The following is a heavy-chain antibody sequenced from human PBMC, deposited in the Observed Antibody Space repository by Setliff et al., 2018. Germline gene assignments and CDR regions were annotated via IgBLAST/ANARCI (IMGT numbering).Heavy chain of an antibody. V-gene: IGHV1-2*02. Sequence: ASVKVSCKASGYTFTGYYMHWVRQAPGQGLEWMGWINPNSGGTNYAQKFQGRVTMTRDTSISTAYMELSRLRSDDTAVYYCATEGHSSGWYSSTFDIWGQGTMVTVSS. CDR3: ATEGHSSGWYSSTFDI. CDR1: GYTFTGYY. CDR2: INPNSGGT. J-gene: IGHJ3*02. D-gene: IGHD6-19*01.